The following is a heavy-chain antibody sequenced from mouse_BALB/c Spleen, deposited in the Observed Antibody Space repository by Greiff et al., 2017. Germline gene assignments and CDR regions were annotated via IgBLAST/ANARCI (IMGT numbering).Heavy chain of an antibody. CDR2: ILPGSGST. Sequence: QVQLKQSGAELMKPGASVKISCKATGYTFSSYWIEWVKQWPGHGLEWIGEILPGSGSTNNNEKFKGKATFTADTSSNTAYMQLSSLTSEDSAAYYCARCPRYCGYAYYAMDYWGQGTSVTVSS. J-gene: IGHJ4*01. CDR1: GYTFSSYW. V-gene: IGHV1-9*01. CDR3: ARCPRYCGYAYYAMDY. D-gene: IGHD1-2*01.